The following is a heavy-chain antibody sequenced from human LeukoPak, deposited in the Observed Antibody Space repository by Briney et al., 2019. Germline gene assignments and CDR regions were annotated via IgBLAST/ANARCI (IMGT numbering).Heavy chain of an antibody. CDR3: ATAPNSSGWYFGDY. V-gene: IGHV3-23*01. CDR2: IGSSGGST. D-gene: IGHD6-19*01. CDR1: GFNFITAA. J-gene: IGHJ4*02. Sequence: GGSLRLSCAASGFNFITAAMTWVRQAPGKGLEWVSLIGSSGGSTYYADSVKGRFTISRDNSNHTLSLQMNSLRVEDTAIYYCATAPNSSGWYFGDYWGQGSLVTVSS.